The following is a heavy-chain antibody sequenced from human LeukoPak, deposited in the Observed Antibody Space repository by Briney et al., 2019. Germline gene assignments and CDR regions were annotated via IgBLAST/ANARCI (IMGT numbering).Heavy chain of an antibody. V-gene: IGHV1-24*01. CDR3: ATRYNYDILTGYF. J-gene: IGHJ4*02. Sequence: ASVKVSCKASGYTFTSYDINWVRQAPGKGLEWMGGVDPEDGETIYAQKFQGRVTMTEDTSTDTAYMELSSLRSEDTAVYYCATRYNYDILTGYFWGQGTLVTVSS. CDR2: VDPEDGET. D-gene: IGHD3-9*01. CDR1: GYTFTSYD.